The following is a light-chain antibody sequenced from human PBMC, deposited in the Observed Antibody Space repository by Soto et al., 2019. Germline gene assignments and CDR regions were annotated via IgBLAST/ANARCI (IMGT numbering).Light chain of an antibody. V-gene: IGLV2-8*01. J-gene: IGLJ1*01. CDR3: SSYVGTNSYV. CDR2: EVY. CDR1: SSDVGGYNY. Sequence: QSVLTQPPSASGSPGQSVTISCTGTSSDVGGYNYVSWYQRYPGKAPKLIIYEVYKRPSGVPDRFSGSKSGNTAALTVSGLQAEDEADYYCSSYVGTNSYVFGTGTKVTVL.